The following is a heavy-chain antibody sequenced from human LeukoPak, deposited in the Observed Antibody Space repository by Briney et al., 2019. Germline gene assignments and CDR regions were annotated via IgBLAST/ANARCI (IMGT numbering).Heavy chain of an antibody. V-gene: IGHV1-3*01. D-gene: IGHD6-19*01. Sequence: ASVKVSCKASGYTFTSYAMHWVRQAPGQRLEWMGWINAGNGNTKYSQKFQGRITITRDTSASTAYMELSSLRSEDTAVYYCARPRGYSSGGFDCWGQGTLVTVSS. CDR3: ARPRGYSSGGFDC. J-gene: IGHJ4*02. CDR2: INAGNGNT. CDR1: GYTFTSYA.